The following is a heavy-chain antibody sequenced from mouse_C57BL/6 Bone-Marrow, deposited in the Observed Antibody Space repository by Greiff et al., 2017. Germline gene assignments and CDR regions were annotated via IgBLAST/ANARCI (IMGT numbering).Heavy chain of an antibody. CDR3: ARGDESDFYYAMDY. CDR1: GYSFTDYN. V-gene: IGHV1-39*01. CDR2: INPNYGTT. Sequence: VQLKQSGPELVKPGASVKISCKASGYSFTDYNMNWVKQSNGKSLEWIGVINPNYGTTSYNQKFKGKATLTVDQSSSTAYMQLNSLTSEDSAVYYCARGDESDFYYAMDYWCQGTSVTVSS. J-gene: IGHJ4*01. D-gene: IGHD2-13*01.